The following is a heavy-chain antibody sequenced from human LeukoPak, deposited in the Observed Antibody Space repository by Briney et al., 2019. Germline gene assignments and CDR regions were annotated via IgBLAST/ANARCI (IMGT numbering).Heavy chain of an antibody. CDR2: ISGSGGST. CDR1: GFTFSSYA. CDR3: AKGPLMRPVFGWFDP. D-gene: IGHD2-8*01. J-gene: IGHJ5*02. Sequence: GGSLRLSCAASGFTFSSYAMSWVRQAPGKGLEWVLAISGSGGSTYYADSVKGRFTISRDNSKNTLYLQMNSLRAEDTAVYYCAKGPLMRPVFGWFDPWGQGTLVTVSS. V-gene: IGHV3-23*01.